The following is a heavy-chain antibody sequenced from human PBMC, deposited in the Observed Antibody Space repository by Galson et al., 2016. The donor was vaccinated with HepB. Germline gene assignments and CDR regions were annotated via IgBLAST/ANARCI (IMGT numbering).Heavy chain of an antibody. J-gene: IGHJ4*02. CDR1: GFTVRTNY. CDR2: IYSGGDT. V-gene: IGHV3-53*05. Sequence: SLRLSCAASGFTVRTNYMTWVRQAPGKGLEWISVIYSGGDTHYADSVKGRFTISRDNSKKTLYLQMNSLRADDTAVYHCARGGVRLGELPLFGIDSWGQGTLVTVSS. D-gene: IGHD3-16*02. CDR3: ARGGVRLGELPLFGIDS.